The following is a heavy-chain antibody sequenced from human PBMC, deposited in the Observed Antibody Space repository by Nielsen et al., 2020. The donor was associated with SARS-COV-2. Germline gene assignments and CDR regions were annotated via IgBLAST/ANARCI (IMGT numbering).Heavy chain of an antibody. CDR1: GFTFSSYA. CDR3: AKDRTDILTGYYYNWFDP. CDR2: ISGSGGST. D-gene: IGHD3-9*01. J-gene: IGHJ5*02. Sequence: GSLRLSCAASGFTFSSYAMSWVRQAPGKGLEWVSAISGSGGSTYYADSVKGRFTISRDNSKNTLYLQMNSLRAEDTAVYYCAKDRTDILTGYYYNWFDPWGQGTLVTVSS. V-gene: IGHV3-23*01.